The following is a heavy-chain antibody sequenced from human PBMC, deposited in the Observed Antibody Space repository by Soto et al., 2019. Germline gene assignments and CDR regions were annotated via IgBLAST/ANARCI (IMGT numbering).Heavy chain of an antibody. CDR1: GGTFSTYA. D-gene: IGHD3-22*01. CDR2: IIPLFGPA. J-gene: IGHJ4*02. V-gene: IGHV1-69*13. CDR3: ARGVHYDSSGYYYFY. Sequence: SVKVSCKASGGTFSTYAIAWVRQAPGQGLEWMVGIIPLFGPAKYAQNFQGRITITADESTNTAYMELRSLRSQDTAVYYCARGVHYDSSGYYYFYWGQGPLVTVSS.